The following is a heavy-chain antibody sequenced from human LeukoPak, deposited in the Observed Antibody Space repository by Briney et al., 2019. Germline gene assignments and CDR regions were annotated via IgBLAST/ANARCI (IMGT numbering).Heavy chain of an antibody. J-gene: IGHJ4*02. CDR3: ARHQYYYDSSGYPPG. CDR1: GGTFSSYA. Sequence: SVKVSCKASGGTFSSYAISWVRQAPGQGLEWMGRIIPILGIANYAQKFQGRVTITADKSTSTAYMELSSLRSEDTAVYYCARHQYYYDSSGYPPGWGQGTLVTVSS. V-gene: IGHV1-69*04. D-gene: IGHD3-22*01. CDR2: IIPILGIA.